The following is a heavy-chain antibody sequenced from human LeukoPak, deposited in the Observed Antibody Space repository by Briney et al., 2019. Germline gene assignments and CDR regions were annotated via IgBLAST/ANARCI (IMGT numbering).Heavy chain of an antibody. D-gene: IGHD3-10*01. CDR2: ISYDGSNK. CDR3: ARGGSGSGRITMVRGVIFRTHPLVY. J-gene: IGHJ4*02. CDR1: GFTFSSYA. V-gene: IGHV3-30*04. Sequence: GGSLRLSCAASGFTFSSYAMSWVRQAPGKGLEWVAVISYDGSNKYYADSVKGRFTISRDNSKNTLYLQMNSLRAEDTAVYYCARGGSGSGRITMVRGVIFRTHPLVYWGQGTLVTVSS.